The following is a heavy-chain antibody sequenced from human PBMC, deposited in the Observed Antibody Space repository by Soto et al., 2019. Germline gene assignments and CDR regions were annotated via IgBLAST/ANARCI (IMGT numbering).Heavy chain of an antibody. CDR1: GFTFSSYG. Sequence: EVQLLESGGGLVQPGGSLRLSCAASGFTFSSYGMNWVRQAPGKGLEWVSGISGSGGSTHYADSVKGRFTISRDNSKNTLYLQMNSLRAEETAVYYCAKQPPYSNSWYGVDYWGQGTLVTVSS. CDR3: AKQPPYSNSWYGVDY. D-gene: IGHD6-13*01. J-gene: IGHJ4*02. CDR2: ISGSGGST. V-gene: IGHV3-23*01.